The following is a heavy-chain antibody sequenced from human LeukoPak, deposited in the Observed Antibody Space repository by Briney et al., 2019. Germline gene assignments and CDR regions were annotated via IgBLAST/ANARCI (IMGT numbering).Heavy chain of an antibody. D-gene: IGHD7-27*01. CDR1: RFTFSNYD. CDR3: AKDGGLWVSAHWGDS. Sequence: GGSLRLSCAASRFTFSNYDMSWVRQAPGKGLEWVSAISGSGGSTYYADSVKGRFTVSRDNSKNTLYLQMNSLRAEDTAVYYCAKDGGLWVSAHWGDSWGRGTLVTVSS. CDR2: ISGSGGST. V-gene: IGHV3-23*01. J-gene: IGHJ4*02.